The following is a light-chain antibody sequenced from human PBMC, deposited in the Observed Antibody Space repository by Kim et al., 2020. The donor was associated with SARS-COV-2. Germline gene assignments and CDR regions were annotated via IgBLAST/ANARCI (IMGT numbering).Light chain of an antibody. CDR1: QSISSL. V-gene: IGKV1-5*01. Sequence: GDRVTITCRASQSISSLLAWYQQKPGKAPKLLIYDASSLESGVPSRFSGSGSGTEFTLTISSLQPDDFATYYCQQYNSYPWTFGQGTKVDIK. CDR2: DAS. CDR3: QQYNSYPWT. J-gene: IGKJ1*01.